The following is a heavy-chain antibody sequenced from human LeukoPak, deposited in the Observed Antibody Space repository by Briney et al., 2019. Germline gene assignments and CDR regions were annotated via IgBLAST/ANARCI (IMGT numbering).Heavy chain of an antibody. CDR2: IYYSGTT. D-gene: IGHD3-3*01. CDR1: GGSVSSGSYY. Sequence: SETLSLTCTVSGGSVSSGSYYWGWIRQPPGKGLEWIGTIYYSGTTYYNPSLKSRVTISVDTSKNQLSLKLSSVTAADTAVYYCARGPPPASFYNFWSGYYIWGQGTLVTVSS. CDR3: ARGPPPASFYNFWSGYYI. V-gene: IGHV4-39*01. J-gene: IGHJ4*02.